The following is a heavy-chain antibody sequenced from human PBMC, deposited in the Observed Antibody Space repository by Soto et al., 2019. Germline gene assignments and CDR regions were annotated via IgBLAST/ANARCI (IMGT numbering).Heavy chain of an antibody. J-gene: IGHJ3*02. V-gene: IGHV3-23*01. CDR2: ISGSGGST. CDR1: GFTFNSYA. CDR3: AKKLYYGDYGLNAFDI. D-gene: IGHD4-17*01. Sequence: GGSLRLSCAASGFTFNSYAMSWVRQAPGKGLEWVSAISGSGGSTYYADSVKGRFTISRDNSKNTLYLQMNSLRAEDTAVYYCAKKLYYGDYGLNAFDIWGQGTMVTVSS.